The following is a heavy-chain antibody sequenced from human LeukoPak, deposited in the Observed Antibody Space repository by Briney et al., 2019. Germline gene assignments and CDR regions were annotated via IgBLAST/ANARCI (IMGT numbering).Heavy chain of an antibody. V-gene: IGHV1-2*02. Sequence: ASVKVSCKASGYTFTGCYIHWIRQAPGQGLEWMGWIDPNSGGTNYAPKFQGRVTMTRDTSISTAYMELSRLRSNDTAMYFCARGSDFWSGKPLYFSDHWGQGTLVTVSS. J-gene: IGHJ4*02. CDR2: IDPNSGGT. CDR1: GYTFTGCY. CDR3: ARGSDFWSGKPLYFSDH. D-gene: IGHD3-3*01.